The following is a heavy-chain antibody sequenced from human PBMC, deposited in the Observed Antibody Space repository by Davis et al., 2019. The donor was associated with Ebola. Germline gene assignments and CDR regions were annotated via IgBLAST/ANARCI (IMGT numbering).Heavy chain of an antibody. CDR1: GFTFSSYG. CDR3: ARAGYSSSWYYFDY. V-gene: IGHV3-30*03. J-gene: IGHJ4*02. Sequence: GESLKISCAASGFTFSSYGMHWVRQAPGKGLEWVAVISYDGSNKYYADSVKGRFTISRDNSKNTLYLQMNSLRAEDTAVYYCARAGYSSSWYYFDYWGQGTLVTVSS. CDR2: ISYDGSNK. D-gene: IGHD6-13*01.